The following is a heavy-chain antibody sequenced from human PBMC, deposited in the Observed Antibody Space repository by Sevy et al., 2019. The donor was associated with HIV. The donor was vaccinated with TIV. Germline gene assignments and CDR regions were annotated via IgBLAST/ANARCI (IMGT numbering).Heavy chain of an antibody. CDR1: GYTFTSYG. CDR3: ARDSLGIAVAGTTFDY. V-gene: IGHV1-18*01. CDR2: ISAYNGNT. Sequence: ASVKVSCKASGYTFTSYGISWVRRAPGQGLEWMGWISAYNGNTNYAQKLQGRVTMTTDTSTSTAYMELRSLRSDDTAVYYCARDSLGIAVAGTTFDYWGQRTLVTVSS. D-gene: IGHD6-19*01. J-gene: IGHJ4*02.